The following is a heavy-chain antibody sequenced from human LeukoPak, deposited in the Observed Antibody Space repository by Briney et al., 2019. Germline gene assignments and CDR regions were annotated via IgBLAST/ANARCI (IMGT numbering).Heavy chain of an antibody. V-gene: IGHV3-7*03. CDR3: AREPEHIDY. CDR2: IKQDGSEK. D-gene: IGHD2-21*01. CDR1: GFTFSNYW. Sequence: GGSLRLSCAASGFTFSNYWMSWVRQAPGKGLGWVANIKQDGSEKYYVDFVKGRLTISRDKAKNSLYLQMNSLRAEDTAVYYCAREPEHIDYWGQGTLVTVSS. J-gene: IGHJ4*02.